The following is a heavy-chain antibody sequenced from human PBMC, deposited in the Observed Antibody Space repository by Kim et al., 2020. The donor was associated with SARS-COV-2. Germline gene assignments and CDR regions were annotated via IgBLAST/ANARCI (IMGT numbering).Heavy chain of an antibody. Sequence: KGRLPISRDNSKNTLYLQMNSLRAEDTAVYYCAKVTASVVVVAAATLGDYWGQGTLVTVSS. J-gene: IGHJ4*02. V-gene: IGHV3-23*01. CDR3: AKVTASVVVVAAATLGDY. D-gene: IGHD2-15*01.